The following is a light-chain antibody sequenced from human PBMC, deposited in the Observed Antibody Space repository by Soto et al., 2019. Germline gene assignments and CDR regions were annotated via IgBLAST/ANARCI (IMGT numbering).Light chain of an antibody. CDR2: EVN. CDR3: SSYAGSDIFV. J-gene: IGLJ2*01. CDR1: SSDVGGYNY. V-gene: IGLV2-8*01. Sequence: QSALTQPPSASGSPGQSVTISCTGTSSDVGGYNYVFWYQQHPGKAPKLMIYEVNKRPSGVPDRFSGSKSGNTASLTVSGLQAEDEADYYCSSYAGSDIFVFGGGTKLTVL.